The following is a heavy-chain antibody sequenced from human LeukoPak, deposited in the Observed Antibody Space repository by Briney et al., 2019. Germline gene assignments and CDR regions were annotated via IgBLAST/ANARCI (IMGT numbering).Heavy chain of an antibody. CDR2: MSVSGGST. V-gene: IGHV3-23*01. Sequence: PGGSLRLSCAASGFTFTSYAMSWVRQAPGKGLEWVSAMSVSGGSTYYADSVKGRFTVSRDNSKNTLYLEMKSLRGEDTAVYYCAKDGVGDSSGYYLLEHWGQGNLVTVSS. D-gene: IGHD3-22*01. J-gene: IGHJ1*01. CDR1: GFTFTSYA. CDR3: AKDGVGDSSGYYLLEH.